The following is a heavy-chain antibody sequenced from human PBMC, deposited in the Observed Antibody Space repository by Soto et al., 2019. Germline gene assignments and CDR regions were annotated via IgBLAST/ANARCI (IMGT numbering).Heavy chain of an antibody. D-gene: IGHD4-17*01. CDR3: ARDLSGDYGALDT. Sequence: GGSLRLSCAASGFTFSSYAMSWVRQAPGKGLEWVSAISGSGGSTYYADSVKGRFTISKDNSKNTLYLQMNSLRAEDTAVYYCARDLSGDYGALDTWGQGTMVTVSS. CDR1: GFTFSSYA. J-gene: IGHJ3*02. V-gene: IGHV3-23*01. CDR2: ISGSGGST.